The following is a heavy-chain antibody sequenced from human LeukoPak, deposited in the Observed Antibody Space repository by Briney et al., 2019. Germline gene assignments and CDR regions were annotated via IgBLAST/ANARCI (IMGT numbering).Heavy chain of an antibody. Sequence: PGGSLRLSCAASGFTFSNAWMSWVRQAPGKGLEWVSAISGSGGSTYYTDSVKGRFTISRDNSKNTLYLQMNSLRAEDTAVYYCAKDIEVRHYFDYWGQGTLVTVSS. CDR3: AKDIEVRHYFDY. V-gene: IGHV3-23*01. CDR1: GFTFSNAW. CDR2: ISGSGGST. J-gene: IGHJ4*02. D-gene: IGHD3-16*02.